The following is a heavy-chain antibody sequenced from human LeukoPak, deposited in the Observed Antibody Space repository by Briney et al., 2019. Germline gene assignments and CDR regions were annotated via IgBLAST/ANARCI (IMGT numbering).Heavy chain of an antibody. CDR3: ARLGGWELLLFHYYYYMDV. D-gene: IGHD1-26*01. V-gene: IGHV3-21*01. CDR1: GFTFSSYS. Sequence: GGSLRLSCAASGFTFSSYSMNWVRQAPGKGLEWVSSISSSSSYIYYADSVKGRFTISRDNAKNSLYLQMDSLRAEDTAVYYCARLGGWELLLFHYYYYMDVWGKGTTVTISS. CDR2: ISSSSSYI. J-gene: IGHJ6*03.